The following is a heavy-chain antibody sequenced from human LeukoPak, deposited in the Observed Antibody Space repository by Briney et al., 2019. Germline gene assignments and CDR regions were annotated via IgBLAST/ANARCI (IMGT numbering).Heavy chain of an antibody. J-gene: IGHJ4*02. CDR3: ARGGSDTAMAHDY. Sequence: GGSLRLSCAASGFTFSNHWMHWVRQDPGKGLMWVSRISRGASSTDYADSVKGRFTISRDDAKNTLYLQVNSLRVEDTGVYCCARGGSDTAMAHDYWGQGILVTVSS. D-gene: IGHD5-18*01. CDR2: ISRGASST. CDR1: GFTFSNHW. V-gene: IGHV3-74*01.